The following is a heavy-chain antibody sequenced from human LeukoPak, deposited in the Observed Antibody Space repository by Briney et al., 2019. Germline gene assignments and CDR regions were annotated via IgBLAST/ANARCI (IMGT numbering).Heavy chain of an antibody. CDR1: RASFNGSDYC. CDR2: IYYRGNT. V-gene: IGHV4-39*07. CDR3: ARGLELGYYGSGSFDY. Sequence: SETLSLTCSVPRASFNGSDYCWGWVRQPPGKGLEWIGTIYYRGNTYYNPSLTSRVTISVDTSKNQFSLKLSSVTAADTAVYYCARGLELGYYGSGSFDYWGQGTLVTVSS. J-gene: IGHJ4*02. D-gene: IGHD3-10*01.